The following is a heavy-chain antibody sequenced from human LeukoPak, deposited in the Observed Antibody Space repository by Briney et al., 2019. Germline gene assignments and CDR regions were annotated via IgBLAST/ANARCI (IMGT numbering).Heavy chain of an antibody. J-gene: IGHJ3*02. CDR1: GYTFTSYD. CDR2: MNPNSGNT. CDR3: ARFPGLLWFGELLDAFDI. D-gene: IGHD3-10*01. Sequence: GASVKVSCKASGYTFTSYDINWVRQATGQGLEWMGRMNPNSGNTGYAQKFQGRVTMTRNTSISTAYMELSSLRSEDTAVYYCARFPGLLWFGELLDAFDIWGQGTMVTVSS. V-gene: IGHV1-8*01.